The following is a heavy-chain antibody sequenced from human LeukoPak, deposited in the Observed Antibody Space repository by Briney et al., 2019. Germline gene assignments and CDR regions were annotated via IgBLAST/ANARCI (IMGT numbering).Heavy chain of an antibody. CDR3: ARRIHDYYDSSGYSSDYFDY. CDR2: IDPSDSYT. V-gene: IGHV5-10-1*01. J-gene: IGHJ4*02. Sequence: GESLKISCKASGNSFTSYWIAWVRQMPGKGLEWMGRIDPSDSYTNYSPSFQGHVTISADKSISTAYLQWSSLKASDTAMYYCARRIHDYYDSSGYSSDYFDYWGQGTLVTVSS. CDR1: GNSFTSYW. D-gene: IGHD3-22*01.